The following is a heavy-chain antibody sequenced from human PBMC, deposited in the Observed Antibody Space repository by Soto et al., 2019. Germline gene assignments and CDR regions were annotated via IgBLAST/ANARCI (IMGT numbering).Heavy chain of an antibody. V-gene: IGHV1-8*01. CDR1: GYTFTSYD. J-gene: IGHJ5*02. CDR3: ARGAEKYCSGGSCYSQAWFDP. D-gene: IGHD2-15*01. CDR2: MNPNSGNT. Sequence: QVQLVQSGAEVKKPGASVKVSCKASGYTFTSYDINWVRQATGQGLEWMGWMNPNSGNTGYAQKFQGRVTRTRNTSISTAYMELSSLRSEDTAVYYCARGAEKYCSGGSCYSQAWFDPWGQGTLVTVSS.